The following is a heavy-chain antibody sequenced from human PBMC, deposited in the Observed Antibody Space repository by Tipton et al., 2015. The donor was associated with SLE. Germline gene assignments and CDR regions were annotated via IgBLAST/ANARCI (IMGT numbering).Heavy chain of an antibody. CDR2: VYQSGTT. CDR1: GDSISSFH. D-gene: IGHD7-27*01. Sequence: LRLSCTVSGDSISSFHWSWIRQPPGKGLEWLGDVYQSGTTNSNPSLKSRVTISVDTSKNQFSLKLSSVTAADTAVYYCARELWGSLDYWGQGTLLTVSS. J-gene: IGHJ4*02. V-gene: IGHV4-59*01. CDR3: ARELWGSLDY.